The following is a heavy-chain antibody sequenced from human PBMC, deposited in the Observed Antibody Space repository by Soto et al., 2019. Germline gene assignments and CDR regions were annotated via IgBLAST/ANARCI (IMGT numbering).Heavy chain of an antibody. Sequence: PRLSCVASGFSFGSYALTWVRQAPGKGLEWVSTISGSDGKTFYADAVKGRFSISRDISQSTLYLQMNSLRADDTAIYYCARWSYLDYWGQRTRVTVSS. CDR1: GFSFGSYA. D-gene: IGHD3-3*01. CDR2: ISGSDGKT. CDR3: ARWSYLDY. J-gene: IGHJ4*02. V-gene: IGHV3-23*01.